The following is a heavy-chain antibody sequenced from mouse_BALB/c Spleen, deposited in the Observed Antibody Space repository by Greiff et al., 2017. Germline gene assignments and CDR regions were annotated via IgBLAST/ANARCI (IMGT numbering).Heavy chain of an antibody. D-gene: IGHD2-1*01. J-gene: IGHJ1*01. Sequence: QVQLKESGPGLVAPSQSLSITCTVSGFSLTSYGVHWVRQPPGKGLEWLGVIWAGGSTNYNSALMSRLSISKDNSKSQVFLKMNSLQTDDTAMYYCAREIYYGNYWYFDVWGAGTTVTVSS. CDR2: IWAGGST. CDR3: AREIYYGNYWYFDV. CDR1: GFSLTSYG. V-gene: IGHV2-9*02.